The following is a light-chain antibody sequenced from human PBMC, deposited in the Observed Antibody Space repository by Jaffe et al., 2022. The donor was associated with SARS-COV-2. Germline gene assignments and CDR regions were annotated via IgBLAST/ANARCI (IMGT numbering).Light chain of an antibody. CDR2: NNN. Sequence: QSVLTQPPSTSGTPGQRVTISCSGGISNIGSNTVNWYQQFPGTAPKLLLFNNNERPSGVPDRFSGSKSGTSASLVISGLQSDDEAEYHCAAWDDSLNGQVFGGGTKLSVL. CDR3: AAWDDSLNGQV. J-gene: IGLJ2*01. V-gene: IGLV1-44*01. CDR1: ISNIGSNT.